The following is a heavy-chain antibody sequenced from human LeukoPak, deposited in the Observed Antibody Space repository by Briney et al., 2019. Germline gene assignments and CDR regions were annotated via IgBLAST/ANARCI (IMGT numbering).Heavy chain of an antibody. CDR3: ATVSYGSSWPTLDY. D-gene: IGHD6-13*01. CDR1: GYTLTELS. V-gene: IGHV1-24*01. J-gene: IGHJ4*02. CDR2: FDPEDGET. Sequence: GASVKVSCKVSGYTLTELSMHWVRQAPGKGLEWMGGFDPEDGETIYAQKFQGRATMTEDTSTDTAYMELSSLRSEDTAVYYCATVSYGSSWPTLDYWGQGTLVTVSS.